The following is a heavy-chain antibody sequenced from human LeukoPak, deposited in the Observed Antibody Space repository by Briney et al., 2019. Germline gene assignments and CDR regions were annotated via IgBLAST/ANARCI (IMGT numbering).Heavy chain of an antibody. CDR1: GFTFGSYA. Sequence: GGSLRLSCAASGFTFGSYAMSWVRQAPGKGLEWVSAISGSGGSTYYADSVKGRFTISRDNSKNTLYLQMNSLRAEGTAVYYCAKGVVPAAITDYYYYGMDVWGQGTTVTVSS. D-gene: IGHD2-2*01. CDR3: AKGVVPAAITDYYYYGMDV. V-gene: IGHV3-23*01. J-gene: IGHJ6*02. CDR2: ISGSGGST.